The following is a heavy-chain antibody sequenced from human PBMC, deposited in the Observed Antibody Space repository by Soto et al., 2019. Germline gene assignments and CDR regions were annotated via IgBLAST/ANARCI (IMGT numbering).Heavy chain of an antibody. J-gene: IGHJ4*02. Sequence: GGSLRVSSTAAGFNFISYSMNWVRQETGKGLEWVSYISSSSSTIYYADSVKGRSTISRDNAKNSLYLQMNSLRGEDTAVYYCARDPPSYGGKNPTVDYWGQGTLVTVSS. V-gene: IGHV3-48*01. CDR2: ISSSSSTI. CDR3: ARDPPSYGGKNPTVDY. CDR1: GFNFISYS. D-gene: IGHD4-17*01.